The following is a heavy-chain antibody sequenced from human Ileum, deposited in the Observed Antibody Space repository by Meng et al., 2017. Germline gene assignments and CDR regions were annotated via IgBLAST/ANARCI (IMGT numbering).Heavy chain of an antibody. J-gene: IGHJ5*02. D-gene: IGHD3/OR15-3a*01. CDR2: IKPDGRTT. Sequence: EVHPVESGGGLVQPGGSLTLSCAGSDFNLGTYSMHWLRQAPGKGLVWVSQIKPDGRTTAYADSVKGRFTISRDDAKNTLYLEMNSLRAEDAAVYYCARDWDWVVWDLWGQGTLVTVSS. CDR1: DFNLGTYS. CDR3: ARDWDWVVWDL. V-gene: IGHV3-74*01.